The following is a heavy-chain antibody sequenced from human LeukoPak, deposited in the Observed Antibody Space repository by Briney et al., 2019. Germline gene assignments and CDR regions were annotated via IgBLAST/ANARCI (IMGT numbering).Heavy chain of an antibody. V-gene: IGHV7-4-1*02. J-gene: IGHJ4*02. D-gene: IGHD5-18*01. CDR3: ARGGSYGYVSY. CDR2: INTNTGNP. CDR1: GYTFTGYY. Sequence: GASVKVSCKASGYTFTGYYMHWVRQAPGQGLEWMGWINTNTGNPTYAQGFTGRFVFSLDTSVSTAYLQISSLKAEDTAVYYCARGGSYGYVSYWGQGTLVTVSS.